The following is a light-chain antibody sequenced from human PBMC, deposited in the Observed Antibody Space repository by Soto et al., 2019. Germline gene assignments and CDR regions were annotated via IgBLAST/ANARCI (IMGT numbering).Light chain of an antibody. V-gene: IGLV1-44*01. J-gene: IGLJ1*01. CDR1: TSNIGSNP. Sequence: QPVLTQPPSASGTPGQRVTISCSGSTSNIGSNPVNWYHQLPGTAPKLLIYSNNQRPSGVPDRFSGSKSGTSASLAISGLQSEDEADYYCAAWDDSLNGYVFGTGTKLTVL. CDR2: SNN. CDR3: AAWDDSLNGYV.